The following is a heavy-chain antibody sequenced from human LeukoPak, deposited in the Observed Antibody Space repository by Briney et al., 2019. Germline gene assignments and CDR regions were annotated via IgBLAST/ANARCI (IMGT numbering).Heavy chain of an antibody. Sequence: GGSLRLSCAASGFTFSSYAMFWVRQAPGKGLEWVTIISKDGSDTFYADSVKGRFTISRDNSKNTLYLQVNSLKIEDTAVYYCSAGVGRTDFDYWGQGTLVTVSP. CDR3: SAGVGRTDFDY. CDR1: GFTFSSYA. D-gene: IGHD1/OR15-1a*01. CDR2: ISKDGSDT. J-gene: IGHJ4*02. V-gene: IGHV3-30-3*01.